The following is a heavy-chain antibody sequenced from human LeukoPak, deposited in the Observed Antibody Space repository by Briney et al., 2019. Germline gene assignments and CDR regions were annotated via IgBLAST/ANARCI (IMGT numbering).Heavy chain of an antibody. CDR1: GFTFNNYW. J-gene: IGHJ5*02. V-gene: IGHV3-74*01. Sequence: GGSLRLSCAASGFTFNNYWMHWVRQAPGKGLVWVSRINSDGSSTIYADSVKGRFTISRDNSKNTLYLQMNSLRAEDTAVYYCAKVYIAVAHNRFDPWGQGTLVTVSS. CDR2: INSDGSST. CDR3: AKVYIAVAHNRFDP. D-gene: IGHD6-19*01.